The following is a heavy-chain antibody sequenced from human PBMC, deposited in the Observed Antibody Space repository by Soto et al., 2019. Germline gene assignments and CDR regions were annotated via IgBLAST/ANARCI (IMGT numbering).Heavy chain of an antibody. CDR1: GFTFNSYA. D-gene: IGHD3-10*01. Sequence: PWWSLRLSCAASGFTFNSYAMRWVRQAPGKVLEWVAVISYDGSNKYYADALKGRFTISRDNSKNTLYLQMNSLRAEDTAVYYCARVGTYYGSGSYYNVDYWGQGSLDSVSS. J-gene: IGHJ4*02. CDR2: ISYDGSNK. V-gene: IGHV3-30-3*01. CDR3: ARVGTYYGSGSYYNVDY.